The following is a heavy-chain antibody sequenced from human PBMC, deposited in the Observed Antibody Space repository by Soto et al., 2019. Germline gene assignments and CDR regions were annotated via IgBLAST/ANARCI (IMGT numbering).Heavy chain of an antibody. CDR3: ARDYYDSSGYYFDY. J-gene: IGHJ4*02. CDR1: GFTVSSNY. V-gene: IGHV3-66*01. CDR2: IYSGGST. Sequence: GGSLRLSCAASGFTVSSNYMSWVRQAPGKGLEWVSVIYSGGSTYYADSVKGRFTISRDNSKNTLYLQMNSLRAEDTAVYYCARDYYDSSGYYFDYWGQGTLVTVSS. D-gene: IGHD3-22*01.